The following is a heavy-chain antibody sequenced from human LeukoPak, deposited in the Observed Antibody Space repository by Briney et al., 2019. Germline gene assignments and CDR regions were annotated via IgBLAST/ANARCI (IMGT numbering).Heavy chain of an antibody. V-gene: IGHV5-51*01. CDR2: IYPSDSDT. Sequence: GESLKISCKRSGYSCTSYWIGWVRQMPGKGLEWMGIIYPSDSDTTYSPSFQGQVTNSADKSISTAYLQWSSLKASDTAMYYCARPCSGWFRFDYWGQGTLVTVSS. CDR3: ARPCSGWFRFDY. J-gene: IGHJ4*02. D-gene: IGHD6-19*01. CDR1: GYSCTSYW.